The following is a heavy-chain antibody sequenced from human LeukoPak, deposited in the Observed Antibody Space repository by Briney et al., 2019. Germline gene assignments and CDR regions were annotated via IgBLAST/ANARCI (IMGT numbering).Heavy chain of an antibody. J-gene: IGHJ6*03. CDR3: ASGYFSSTSCYNTYYYYYMDV. V-gene: IGHV1-69*05. D-gene: IGHD2-2*02. Sequence: ASVKVSCKAPGGTFSSYAISWVRQAPGQGLEWMGGIIPIFGTANYAQKFQGRVTITTDESTSTAYMELSSLRSEDTAVYYCASGYFSSTSCYNTYYYYYMDVWGKGTTVTASS. CDR1: GGTFSSYA. CDR2: IIPIFGTA.